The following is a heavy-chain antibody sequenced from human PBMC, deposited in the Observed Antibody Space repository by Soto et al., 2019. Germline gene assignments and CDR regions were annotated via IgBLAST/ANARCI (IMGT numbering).Heavy chain of an antibody. CDR3: AREEYSSSPGDY. Sequence: GGSLRLSCAASGFTFSSYSMNWVRQAPGKGLEWVAVIWYDGSNKYYADSVKGRFTISRDNSKNTLYLQMNSLRAEDTAVYYCAREEYSSSPGDYWGQGTLVTVSS. J-gene: IGHJ4*02. CDR2: IWYDGSNK. CDR1: GFTFSSYS. D-gene: IGHD6-6*01. V-gene: IGHV3-33*08.